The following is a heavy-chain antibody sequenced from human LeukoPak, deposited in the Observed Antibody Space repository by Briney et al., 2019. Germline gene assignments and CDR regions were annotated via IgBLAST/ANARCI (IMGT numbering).Heavy chain of an antibody. J-gene: IGHJ6*02. Sequence: SETLSLTCTVSGYSISSGYYWGWIRRPPGKGLEWIGSIYHRGSTYYNPSLKSRVTISVDTSKNQFSLKLSSVTAADTAVYYCASRPRSAYYYYGMDVWGQGTTVTVSS. V-gene: IGHV4-38-2*02. CDR3: ASRPRSAYYYYGMDV. CDR1: GYSISSGYY. CDR2: IYHRGST.